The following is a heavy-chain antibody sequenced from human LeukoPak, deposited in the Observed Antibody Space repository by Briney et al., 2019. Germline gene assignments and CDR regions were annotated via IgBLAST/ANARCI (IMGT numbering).Heavy chain of an antibody. D-gene: IGHD3-10*01. CDR2: INHSGST. CDR1: GGSFIGYY. Sequence: SETLSLTCAVYGGSFIGYYWSWIRQPPGKGREWIGEINHSGSTNYNPSLKSRVTISVDTSKNQFSLKLSSVTAADTAVYYCARGRLAYYYGSGSYSNYWGQGTLVTVSS. J-gene: IGHJ4*02. CDR3: ARGRLAYYYGSGSYSNY. V-gene: IGHV4-34*01.